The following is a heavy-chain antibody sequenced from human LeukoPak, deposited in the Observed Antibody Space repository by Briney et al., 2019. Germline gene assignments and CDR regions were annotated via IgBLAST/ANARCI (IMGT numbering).Heavy chain of an antibody. CDR3: AKDYPPSSGDGSYYFDY. CDR1: GFTFSSYA. V-gene: IGHV3-23*01. Sequence: GGSLRLSCAASGFTFSSYAMSWVRQAPGKGLEWVSAISGSGGSTYYADSVKGRFTISRDNSKNTLYLQMNSLRAEDTAVYYCAKDYPPSSGDGSYYFDYWGQGTLVTVSS. D-gene: IGHD3-22*01. J-gene: IGHJ4*02. CDR2: ISGSGGST.